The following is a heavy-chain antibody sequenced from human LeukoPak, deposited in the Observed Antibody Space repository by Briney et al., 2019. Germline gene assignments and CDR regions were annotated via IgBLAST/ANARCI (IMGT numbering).Heavy chain of an antibody. Sequence: GGSLRLSCAASGFTFSSYAMHWVRQAPGKGLEWVTFIQYDGSNKYYADSVKGRFTISRDNSKNTLYLQMNSLRAEDTAVYYCAKDRSVAGTVDYWGQGTLVTVSS. V-gene: IGHV3-30*02. CDR3: AKDRSVAGTVDY. CDR2: IQYDGSNK. J-gene: IGHJ4*02. D-gene: IGHD6-19*01. CDR1: GFTFSSYA.